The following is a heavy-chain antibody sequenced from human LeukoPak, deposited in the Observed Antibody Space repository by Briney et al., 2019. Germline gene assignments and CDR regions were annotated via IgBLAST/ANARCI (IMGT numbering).Heavy chain of an antibody. CDR1: GFTFSTSG. D-gene: IGHD5-12*01. V-gene: IGHV3-48*01. J-gene: IGHJ4*02. Sequence: GGSLRLSCAASGFTFSTSGMNWVRQVPGQGLEWLSYIGSLGTTIYYADSVRGRFTISRDNSKNTLYLQMNSLRAEDTAVYYCARGGYDFGAFFDYWGQGTLVTVSS. CDR2: IGSLGTTI. CDR3: ARGGYDFGAFFDY.